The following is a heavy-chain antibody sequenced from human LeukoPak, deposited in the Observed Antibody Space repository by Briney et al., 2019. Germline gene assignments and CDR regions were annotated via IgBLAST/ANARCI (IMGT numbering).Heavy chain of an antibody. CDR3: AKVNYYGSGSFRWFDP. Sequence: GGSLRLSCSASGFSFHTYGMHWVRKAPGKGLEWVAFIRFDGSNKYYADSVKGRFTISRDNSKNTLYLQMNSLRAEDTAVYYCAKVNYYGSGSFRWFDPWGQGTLVTVSS. CDR1: GFSFHTYG. J-gene: IGHJ5*02. D-gene: IGHD3-10*01. CDR2: IRFDGSNK. V-gene: IGHV3-30*02.